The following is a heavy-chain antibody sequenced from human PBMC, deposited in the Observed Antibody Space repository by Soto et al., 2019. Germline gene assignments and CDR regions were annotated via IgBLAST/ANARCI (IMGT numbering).Heavy chain of an antibody. CDR3: ALIYYSGYFQH. D-gene: IGHD3-10*01. CDR1: GFTFSSYW. V-gene: IGHV3-7*01. CDR2: IKQDGSEK. Sequence: EVQLVESGGGLVQPGGSLRLSCAASGFTFSSYWMSWVRQAPGKGLEWVANIKQDGSEKYYVDSVKGRFTISRDNANNSLYLQMNHLRAEDTAVYYLALIYYSGYFQHWGQGTLVTVSS. J-gene: IGHJ1*01.